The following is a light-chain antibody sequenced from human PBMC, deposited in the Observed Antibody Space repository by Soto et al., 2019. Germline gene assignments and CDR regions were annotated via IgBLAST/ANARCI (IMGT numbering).Light chain of an antibody. CDR2: EVG. Sequence: QSALTQPASVSGSPGQSITISCTGTSSDVGAFNYVSWYLQYPGKAPKLMIYEVGNRPSGVSNRFSGSKSGNTASLTISGLHAEDEADYYCCSYASGSIYVFGTGTQLTVL. J-gene: IGLJ1*01. V-gene: IGLV2-14*01. CDR1: SSDVGAFNY. CDR3: CSYASGSIYV.